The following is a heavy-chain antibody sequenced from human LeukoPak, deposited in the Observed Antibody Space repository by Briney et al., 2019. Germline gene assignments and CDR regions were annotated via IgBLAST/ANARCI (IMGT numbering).Heavy chain of an antibody. CDR1: GGSISSGSYY. CDR3: ARVFRPRIRPDYYYGMDV. J-gene: IGHJ6*02. D-gene: IGHD3-3*02. V-gene: IGHV4-61*10. CDR2: IYYSGST. Sequence: PSETLSLACTVSGGSISSGSYYWSWIRQPAGKGLEWIGYIYYSGSTNYNPSLKSRVTISVDTSKNQFSLKLSSVTAADTAVYYCARVFRPRIRPDYYYGMDVWGQGTTVTVSS.